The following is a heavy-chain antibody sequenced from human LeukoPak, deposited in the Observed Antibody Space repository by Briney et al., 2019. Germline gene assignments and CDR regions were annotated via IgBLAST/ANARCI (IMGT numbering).Heavy chain of an antibody. V-gene: IGHV4-59*08. D-gene: IGHD3-10*01. Sequence: RPSETLSLTCTVSGGSISSYYWSWIRQPPGKGLEWIGYIYYSGSTNYNPSLKSRVTISVDTSKNQFSLKLSSVTAADTAVYYCARHKYGSGEWDYWGQGTLVTVSS. CDR3: ARHKYGSGEWDY. CDR1: GGSISSYY. CDR2: IYYSGST. J-gene: IGHJ4*02.